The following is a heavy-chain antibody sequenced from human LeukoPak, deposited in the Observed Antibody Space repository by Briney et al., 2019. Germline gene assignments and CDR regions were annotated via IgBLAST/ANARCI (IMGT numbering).Heavy chain of an antibody. CDR3: ARARAGHVDY. CDR2: LRHGEYRGTA. CDR1: GVNFGGGA. V-gene: IGHV3-49*03. J-gene: IGHJ4*02. Sequence: GGSLRLSCATSGVNFGGGAMDWIRQAPGKGLEWFGFLRHGEYRGTAESAESVNGRFAISKDASNPIAYLQINDLRTEETRVYYCARARAGHVDYWALRPLVTVSS.